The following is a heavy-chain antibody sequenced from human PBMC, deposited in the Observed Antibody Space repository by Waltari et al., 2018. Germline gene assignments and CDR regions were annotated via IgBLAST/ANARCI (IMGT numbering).Heavy chain of an antibody. Sequence: VQLVQSGAEVKKPGASVKVSCKASGYSFTSFDIYWVRQAAGQGLEWMGWMKPDSGNTGYAEKVQGRVTMTRDTSISTAYMELSSLRSEDTAVYYCAREFYYSDAFTGVWGQGTLVTVSS. J-gene: IGHJ4*02. CDR2: MKPDSGNT. D-gene: IGHD4-17*01. CDR3: AREFYYSDAFTGV. V-gene: IGHV1-8*01. CDR1: GYSFTSFD.